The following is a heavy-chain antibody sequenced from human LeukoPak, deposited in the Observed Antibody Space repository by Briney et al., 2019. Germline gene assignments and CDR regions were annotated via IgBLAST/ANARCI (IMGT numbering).Heavy chain of an antibody. CDR3: ARGGGSYRYTLPFDY. J-gene: IGHJ4*02. V-gene: IGHV4-59*12. D-gene: IGHD3-16*02. Sequence: SSETLSLTCTVSGGSISSYYWSWIRQPPGKGLEWIGYIYYSGSTNYNPSLKSRVTISVDTSKNQFSLKLSSVTAADTAVYYCARGGGSYRYTLPFDYWGQGTLVTVSS. CDR1: GGSISSYY. CDR2: IYYSGST.